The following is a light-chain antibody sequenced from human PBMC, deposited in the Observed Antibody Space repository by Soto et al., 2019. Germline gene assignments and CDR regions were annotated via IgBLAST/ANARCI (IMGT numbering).Light chain of an antibody. CDR2: EVS. V-gene: IGLV2-8*01. Sequence: QSALTQPPSASGSPGQSVTISCTGTSSDVGAYNNVSCNQQLPGKAPKLIIYEVSKRPSGVPDRFSGSKSGNTASLTVSGLQAEDEADYYCTSYAGTYSFFYVFGTGTKLTVL. CDR1: SSDVGAYNN. J-gene: IGLJ1*01. CDR3: TSYAGTYSFFYV.